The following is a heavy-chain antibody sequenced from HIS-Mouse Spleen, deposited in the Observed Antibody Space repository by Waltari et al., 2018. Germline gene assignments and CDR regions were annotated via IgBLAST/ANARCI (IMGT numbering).Heavy chain of an antibody. CDR2: IYYSGST. V-gene: IGHV4-59*01. CDR3: AGGLDSSSWYPYYYYYYGMDV. Sequence: QVQLQESGPGLVKPSETLSLTCTVPGGSISSYYWSWIRQPPGKGLEWIGYIYYSGSTNYNPSLKSRVTISVDTSKNQFSLSSVTAADTAVYYCAGGLDSSSWYPYYYYYYGMDVWGQGTTVTVSS. D-gene: IGHD6-13*01. CDR1: GGSISSYY. J-gene: IGHJ6*02.